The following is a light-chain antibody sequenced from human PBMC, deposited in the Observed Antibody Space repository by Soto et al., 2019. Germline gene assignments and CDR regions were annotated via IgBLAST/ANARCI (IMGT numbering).Light chain of an antibody. J-gene: IGKJ4*01. V-gene: IGKV3-15*01. CDR3: QQDGGYPFT. CDR1: ESVSTN. CDR2: GAS. Sequence: EIEIMPSPFTMSLAPGERVTLSCRASESVSTNLAWYQQKAGQAPRLLIYGASTRATGIPARFSGSGSGTDFTLTISGLQPEDFATYYCQQDGGYPFTFGGGTKVDIK.